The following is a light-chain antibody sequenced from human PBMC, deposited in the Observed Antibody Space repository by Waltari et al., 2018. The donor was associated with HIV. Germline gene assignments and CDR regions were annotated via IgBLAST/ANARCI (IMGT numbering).Light chain of an antibody. Sequence: SALTQPPSVSGSPGQSITLSCPGTNSDVGRYTYAPWYQQHPGKAPKLMIYDVSNRPSGVSNRFSGSKSGNTASLTISGLQAEDEADYYCSSYTSSSPYVFGTGTKVTVL. V-gene: IGLV2-14*03. CDR2: DVS. CDR1: NSDVGRYTY. CDR3: SSYTSSSPYV. J-gene: IGLJ1*01.